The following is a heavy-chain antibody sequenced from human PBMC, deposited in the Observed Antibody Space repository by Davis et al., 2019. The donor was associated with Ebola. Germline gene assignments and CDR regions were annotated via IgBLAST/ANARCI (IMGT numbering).Heavy chain of an antibody. Sequence: SETLSLTCAVYDGSFSGYYWSWIRQPPGKGLEWIGSIYYSGSTYYNPSLKSQVTISVDTSKNQFSLKLSSVTAADTAVYYCARGGSGSYKDWGQGTLVTVSS. CDR2: IYYSGST. CDR3: ARGGSGSYKD. J-gene: IGHJ4*02. CDR1: DGSFSGYY. V-gene: IGHV4-34*01. D-gene: IGHD1-26*01.